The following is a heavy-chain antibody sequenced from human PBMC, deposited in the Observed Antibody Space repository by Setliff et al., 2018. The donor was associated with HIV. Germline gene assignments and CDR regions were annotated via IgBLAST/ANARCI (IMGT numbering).Heavy chain of an antibody. Sequence: GGSLRLSCAASGFSFSDYYMSWIRQAPGKGLGWVSYISTSGTTVHYADSVKGRFTISRDNTKNSLFLQMDSLSAEDTAVYYCARRYNWKYDAWGQGALVTVSS. D-gene: IGHD1-20*01. CDR1: GFSFSDYY. CDR2: ISTSGTTV. J-gene: IGHJ5*02. CDR3: ARRYNWKYDA. V-gene: IGHV3-11*04.